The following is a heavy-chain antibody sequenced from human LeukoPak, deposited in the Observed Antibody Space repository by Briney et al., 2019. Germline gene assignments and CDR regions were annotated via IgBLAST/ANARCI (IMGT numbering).Heavy chain of an antibody. CDR1: GFTFSSYA. V-gene: IGHV3-23*01. CDR3: AKGISRAAAGTGYCDY. CDR2: ISGGGGST. J-gene: IGHJ4*02. Sequence: GGSLTLSCAASGFTFSSYAMSWVRQPPGKGLEWVSAISGGGGSTFCADSVQGRFTLSRDNSKNTLYLQMRSLRAEDTGVYYCAKGISRAAAGTGYCDYWGRGTLDSVSS. D-gene: IGHD6-13*01.